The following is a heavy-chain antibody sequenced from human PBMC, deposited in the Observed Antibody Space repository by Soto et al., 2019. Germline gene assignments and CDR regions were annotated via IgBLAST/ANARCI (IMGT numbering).Heavy chain of an antibody. CDR2: IYTSGST. D-gene: IGHD6-19*01. CDR1: GGSISSYY. CDR3: ARTLGVAVAPYYYGMDV. Sequence: SETLSLTCTVSGGSISSYYWSWIRQPAGKGLEWIGRIYTSGSTNYNPSLKSRVTMSVDTSKNQFSLKLSSVTAADTAVYYCARTLGVAVAPYYYGMDVWGTGPTVTVDS. V-gene: IGHV4-4*07. J-gene: IGHJ6*04.